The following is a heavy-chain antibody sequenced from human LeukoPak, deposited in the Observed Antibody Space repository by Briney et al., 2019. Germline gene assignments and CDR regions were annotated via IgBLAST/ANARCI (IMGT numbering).Heavy chain of an antibody. CDR1: GFTFSDYY. CDR2: ISSSGSTI. Sequence: GGSLRLSCAASGFTFSDYYMSWIRQAPGKGLEWVSYISSSGSTIYYADSVKGRFTISRDNAKNSLYLQMNSLRAEDTAVYYCARVSSSTSSSYFDYWGQGTLVTVSS. CDR3: ARVSSSTSSSYFDY. J-gene: IGHJ4*02. V-gene: IGHV3-11*04. D-gene: IGHD2-2*01.